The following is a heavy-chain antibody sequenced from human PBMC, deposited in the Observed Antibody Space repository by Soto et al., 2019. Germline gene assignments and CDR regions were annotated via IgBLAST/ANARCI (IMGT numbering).Heavy chain of an antibody. D-gene: IGHD3-22*01. CDR1: GGSISSGGYY. Sequence: QVQLQESGPGLVKPSQTLSLTCTVSGGSISSGGYYWSWIRQHPGKGLEWIGYIYYSGSTYYNPSLKSRVTISLDTSKNQFSLKLSSVTAADTAVYYCARDEGVYYYDSSGYYHWGQGTLVTVSS. V-gene: IGHV4-31*03. J-gene: IGHJ5*02. CDR3: ARDEGVYYYDSSGYYH. CDR2: IYYSGST.